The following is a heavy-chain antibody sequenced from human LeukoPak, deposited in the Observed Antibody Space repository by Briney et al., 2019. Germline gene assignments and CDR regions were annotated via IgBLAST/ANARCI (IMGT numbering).Heavy chain of an antibody. Sequence: ASVKVSCKASGYTFTGYYMHWVRQAPGQGLEWMGWINPNSGGTNYAQKFQGRVTMTRDTSISTAYMELSRLRSDDTAVYYCARGRLLRYFDRCAFDIWGQGTMVTVSS. CDR1: GYTFTGYY. D-gene: IGHD3-9*01. V-gene: IGHV1-2*02. CDR2: INPNSGGT. J-gene: IGHJ3*02. CDR3: ARGRLLRYFDRCAFDI.